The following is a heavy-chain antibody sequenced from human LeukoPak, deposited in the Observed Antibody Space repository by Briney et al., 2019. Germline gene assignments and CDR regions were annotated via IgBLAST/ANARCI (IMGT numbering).Heavy chain of an antibody. D-gene: IGHD3-22*01. V-gene: IGHV1-69*13. CDR2: IIPIFGTA. CDR3: ARTYYYDSSGYSLAFDI. Sequence: ASVKVSCKASGGTFSSYAISWVRQAPGQGLEWMGGIIPIFGTANYAQKFQGRVTITADESTSTAYMELSRLRSDDTAVYYCARTYYYDSSGYSLAFDIWGQGTMVTVSS. J-gene: IGHJ3*02. CDR1: GGTFSSYA.